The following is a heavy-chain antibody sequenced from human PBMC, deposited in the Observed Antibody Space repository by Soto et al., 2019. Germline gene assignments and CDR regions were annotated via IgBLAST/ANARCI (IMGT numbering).Heavy chain of an antibody. J-gene: IGHJ6*03. Sequence: GASVKVSCKASGYPFTSYDINWVRQATGQGLEWMGWMNPNSGNTGYAQKFQGRVTMTRNTSISTAYMELSSLRSEDTAVYYCARGVAATADELDYYYYMDVWGKGTTVTGSS. CDR2: MNPNSGNT. CDR3: ARGVAATADELDYYYYMDV. V-gene: IGHV1-8*01. CDR1: GYPFTSYD. D-gene: IGHD2-15*01.